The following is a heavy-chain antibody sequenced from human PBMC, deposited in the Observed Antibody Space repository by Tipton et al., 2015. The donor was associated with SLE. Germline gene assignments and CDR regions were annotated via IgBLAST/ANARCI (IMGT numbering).Heavy chain of an antibody. D-gene: IGHD3-3*01. J-gene: IGHJ3*02. CDR3: AREYYDFWSGSSGAFDI. V-gene: IGHV4-59*01. Sequence: TLSLTCAVYGGSFSGYYWSWIRQPAGKGLEWIGYIYYSGSTNYNPSLKSRVTISVDTSKNQFSLKLSSVTAADTAVYYCAREYYDFWSGSSGAFDIWGQGTMVTVSS. CDR1: GGSFSGYY. CDR2: IYYSGST.